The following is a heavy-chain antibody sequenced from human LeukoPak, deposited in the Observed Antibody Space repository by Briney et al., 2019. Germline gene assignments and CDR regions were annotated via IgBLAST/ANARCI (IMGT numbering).Heavy chain of an antibody. CDR2: IKEDGSVQ. Sequence: GGSQRLSCVVSGFTFTSSWMTWVRQAPGKGLEWVANIKEDGSVQHYVDSVKGRFTISRDNAKNSLYLQMNSLRAEDTALYYCAREPGLGYAFDIWGRGTMLTVSS. CDR1: GFTFTSSW. J-gene: IGHJ3*02. CDR3: AREPGLGYAFDI. D-gene: IGHD3-10*01. V-gene: IGHV3-7*01.